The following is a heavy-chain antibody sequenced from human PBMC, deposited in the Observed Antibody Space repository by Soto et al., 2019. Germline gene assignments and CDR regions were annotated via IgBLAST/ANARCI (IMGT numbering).Heavy chain of an antibody. V-gene: IGHV4-39*01. CDR3: ARQERLVSGSYYSGANIDV. D-gene: IGHD3-10*01. CDR1: GGSISSSSYY. Sequence: QLQLQESGPGLVKPSETLSLTCTVSGGSISSSSYYWGWIRQPPGKGLEWIGSLYYSGSTYCNPSLKSRVTSSVDTSKHPSPLQLSAVSAAATAVYACARQERLVSGSYYSGANIDVWGRGTTVTVSS. CDR2: LYYSGST. J-gene: IGHJ6*03.